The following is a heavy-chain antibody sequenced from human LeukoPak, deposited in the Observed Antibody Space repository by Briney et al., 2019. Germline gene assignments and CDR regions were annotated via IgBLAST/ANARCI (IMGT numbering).Heavy chain of an antibody. CDR1: GFTFTNYG. V-gene: IGHV3-23*01. Sequence: GGSLRLSCAASGFTFTNYGMHWVRQAPGKGVEWVSAISGNSATRHYADSVKGRFTISRDNSKSTLSLQMNSLRAEDTAVYYCAKAGPFYFDGWGQGILVTVSS. J-gene: IGHJ4*02. CDR3: AKAGPFYFDG. CDR2: ISGNSATR.